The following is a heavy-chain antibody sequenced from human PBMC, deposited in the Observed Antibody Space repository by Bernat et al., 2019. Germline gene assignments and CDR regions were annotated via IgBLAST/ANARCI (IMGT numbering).Heavy chain of an antibody. J-gene: IGHJ4*02. CDR1: GFTLSSHG. CDR3: TKEGGAAGSSYQAYFDY. Sequence: QVQLVESGGGVVQPGRSLRLSCAASGFTLSSHGMHWVRQAPGKGLEWVAVISYDGSTKYYGDSVKGRFTISRDNSKNTLYLQMNSLRAEDTAVYYCTKEGGAAGSSYQAYFDYWGQGTPVTVSS. V-gene: IGHV3-30*18. CDR2: ISYDGSTK. D-gene: IGHD6-13*01.